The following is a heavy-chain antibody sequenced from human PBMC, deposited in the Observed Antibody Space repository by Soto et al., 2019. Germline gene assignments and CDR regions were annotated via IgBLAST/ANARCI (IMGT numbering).Heavy chain of an antibody. J-gene: IGHJ5*02. D-gene: IGHD4-17*01. V-gene: IGHV1-18*01. CDR3: ARDPPSMTTVTNNWFDP. CDR2: ISAYNGNT. Sequence: GAPVKASCKASGYTLASSGSSWVRQAPEKGLEWMGWISAYNGNTNYAQKLQGRVTMTTDTSTSTAYMELRSLRSDDTAVYYCARDPPSMTTVTNNWFDPWRQGTLVTVSS. CDR1: GYTLASSG.